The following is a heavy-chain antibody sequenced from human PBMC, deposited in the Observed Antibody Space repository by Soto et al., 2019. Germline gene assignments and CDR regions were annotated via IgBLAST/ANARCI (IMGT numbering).Heavy chain of an antibody. CDR1: GGSISSGGYS. CDR2: IYHSGST. D-gene: IGHD4-4*01. V-gene: IGHV4-30-2*01. Sequence: PSETLSLTCAVSGGSISSGGYSWSWIRQPPGKGLEWIGYIYHSGSTYYNPSLKSRVTISVDRSKNQFSLKLSSVTAADTAVYYCARGRATVGWFDPWGQGTLVTVSS. J-gene: IGHJ5*02. CDR3: ARGRATVGWFDP.